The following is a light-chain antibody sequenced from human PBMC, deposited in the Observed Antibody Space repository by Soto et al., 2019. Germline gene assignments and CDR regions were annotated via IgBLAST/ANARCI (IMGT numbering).Light chain of an antibody. CDR2: EVS. CDR1: SSDVGTHNY. Sequence: QSALTQPASVSGSPGQSITISCTGTSSDVGTHNYVSWYQQHPGKAPKLMIYEVSNRPSGVSNRFSGSKSGNTASLTISGLQAEDEADYYCSSYTSTNAVFGGGTKLTVL. V-gene: IGLV2-14*01. CDR3: SSYTSTNAV. J-gene: IGLJ2*01.